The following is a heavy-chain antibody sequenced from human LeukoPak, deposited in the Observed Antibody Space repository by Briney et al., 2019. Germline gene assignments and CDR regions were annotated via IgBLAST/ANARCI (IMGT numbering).Heavy chain of an antibody. V-gene: IGHV4-34*01. CDR1: GGSFSGYY. CDR2: INHSGST. J-gene: IGHJ6*02. CDR3: ARTPPWDYYYGMDV. Sequence: SETLSLTCSVYGGSFSGYYWSWIRQPPGKGLEWIGEINHSGSTNYNPSLKSRVTISVDTSKNQFSLKLSSVTAADTAVYYCARTPPWDYYYGMDVWGQGTTVTVSS.